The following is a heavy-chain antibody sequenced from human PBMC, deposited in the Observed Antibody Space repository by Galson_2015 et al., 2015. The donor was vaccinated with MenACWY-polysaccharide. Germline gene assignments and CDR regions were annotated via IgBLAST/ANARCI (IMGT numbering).Heavy chain of an antibody. D-gene: IGHD2-2*01. CDR2: ITGSGGGT. Sequence: LRLSCSASGFTFTSYAMTWVRQAPGKGLEWVSDITGSGGGTYYADSVKGRFTISRDNSKNTLYLQMHRLRAEDTAVYYCAKRGVDCSSTSCFPDYWGQGTLVTVSS. CDR1: GFTFTSYA. J-gene: IGHJ4*02. CDR3: AKRGVDCSSTSCFPDY. V-gene: IGHV3-23*01.